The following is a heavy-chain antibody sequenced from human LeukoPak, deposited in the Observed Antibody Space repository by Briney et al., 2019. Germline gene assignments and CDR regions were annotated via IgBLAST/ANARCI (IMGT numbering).Heavy chain of an antibody. D-gene: IGHD3-10*01. CDR3: ARVFLVRGVIDVRYMDV. CDR1: GGSISSSSYY. J-gene: IGHJ6*03. Sequence: SETLSLTCTVSGGSISSSSYYWGWIRQPPGKGLEWIGSIYYSGSTYYNPSLKSRVTISVDTSKNQFSLKLSSVTAADTAVYYCARVFLVRGVIDVRYMDVWGKGTTVTVSS. CDR2: IYYSGST. V-gene: IGHV4-39*01.